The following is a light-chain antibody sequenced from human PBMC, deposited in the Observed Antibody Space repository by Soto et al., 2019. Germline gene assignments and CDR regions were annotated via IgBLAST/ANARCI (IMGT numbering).Light chain of an antibody. CDR2: AAS. CDR1: QSISNY. Sequence: DIEMTQSPSSLSASVGDRVTITCRASQSISNYLNWFQQKPGNPPKLLIYAASILHGGVPSRFSARGSGTDFTLTISSLQPEDFATYYCQQTYSSPETFGQGTKVEI. V-gene: IGKV1-39*01. J-gene: IGKJ1*01. CDR3: QQTYSSPET.